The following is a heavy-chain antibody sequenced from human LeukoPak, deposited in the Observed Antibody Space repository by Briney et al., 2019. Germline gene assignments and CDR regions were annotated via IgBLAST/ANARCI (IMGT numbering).Heavy chain of an antibody. D-gene: IGHD1-26*01. V-gene: IGHV4-38-2*02. CDR1: GYSISSGYY. CDR2: IYHSGST. J-gene: IGHJ3*02. Sequence: SETLSLTCTVSGYSISSGYYWGWIRQPPGKGLEWIGSIYHSGSTYYNPSLKSRVTISVDTSKNQFSLKLSSVTAANTAVYYCARAGSGSFLFAAFDIWGQGTMVTVSS. CDR3: ARAGSGSFLFAAFDI.